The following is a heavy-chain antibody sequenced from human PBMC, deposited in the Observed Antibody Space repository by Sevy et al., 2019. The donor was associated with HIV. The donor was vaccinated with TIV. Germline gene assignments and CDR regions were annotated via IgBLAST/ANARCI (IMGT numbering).Heavy chain of an antibody. V-gene: IGHV3-30*18. J-gene: IGHJ4*02. Sequence: GSLRLSCAASGFTFSSYGMHWVRQAPGKGLEWVAVISYDGSNKYYADSVKGRFTISRDNSKNTLYLQMNSLRAEDTAVYYCAKGAYSPEGYFDYWGQGTLVTVSS. CDR3: AKGAYSPEGYFDY. D-gene: IGHD2-21*01. CDR1: GFTFSSYG. CDR2: ISYDGSNK.